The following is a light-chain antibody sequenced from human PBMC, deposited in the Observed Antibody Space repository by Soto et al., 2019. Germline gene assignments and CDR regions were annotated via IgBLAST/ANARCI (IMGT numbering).Light chain of an antibody. CDR3: QHYGGSSGT. J-gene: IGKJ1*01. CDR1: QSVSWTY. Sequence: EVVLTQSPGTLSLSPGERATLSCRASQSVSWTYLAWYQQKPGQAPRLLMYGPSIRATGIPDRFSGSGSGTDSTLTISRLEPEDFAVYYCQHYGGSSGTFGQGTKVEIK. V-gene: IGKV3-20*01. CDR2: GPS.